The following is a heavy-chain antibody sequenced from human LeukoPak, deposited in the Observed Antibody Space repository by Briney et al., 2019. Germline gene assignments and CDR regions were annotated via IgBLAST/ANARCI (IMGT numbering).Heavy chain of an antibody. CDR1: GFTYSSYA. CDR3: AKTRPLDSSSWSHGDY. Sequence: GSLRLSCAASGFTYSSYAMSWVRQAPGKGLEWVSAISGSGGSTYYGDSEKGRFTISRDNSKNTLYLQMNSLRAEDTAVYYCAKTRPLDSSSWSHGDYWGQGTLVTVSS. CDR2: ISGSGGST. V-gene: IGHV3-23*01. D-gene: IGHD6-13*01. J-gene: IGHJ4*02.